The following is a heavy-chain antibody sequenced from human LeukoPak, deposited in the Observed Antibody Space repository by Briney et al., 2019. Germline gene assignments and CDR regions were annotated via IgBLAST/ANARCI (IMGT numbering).Heavy chain of an antibody. CDR1: GYTFTSYY. V-gene: IGHV1-46*01. D-gene: IGHD2-15*01. Sequence: ASVKVSCKASGYTFTSYYMHWVRQAPGQGLEWMGIINPSGGSTSYAQKFQGRVTMTGDTSTSTVYMELSSPRSEDTAVYYCAREIVVVVAPSTSDYYGMDVWGQGTTVTVSS. J-gene: IGHJ6*02. CDR2: INPSGGST. CDR3: AREIVVVVAPSTSDYYGMDV.